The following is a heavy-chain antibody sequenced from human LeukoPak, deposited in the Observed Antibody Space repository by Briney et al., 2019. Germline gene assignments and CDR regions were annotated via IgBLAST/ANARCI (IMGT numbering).Heavy chain of an antibody. V-gene: IGHV4-30-4*01. CDR1: GGSISSGDYY. CDR3: ARALSVTTLRIDY. J-gene: IGHJ4*02. D-gene: IGHD4-11*01. CDR2: IYYSGST. Sequence: SETLSLTCTVSGGSISSGDYYWSWIRQPPGKGLKWIGYIYYSGSTFYNPSLKSRVSISVDTSKNQFSLKLSSVTAADTAVYYCARALSVTTLRIDYWGQGTLVTVSS.